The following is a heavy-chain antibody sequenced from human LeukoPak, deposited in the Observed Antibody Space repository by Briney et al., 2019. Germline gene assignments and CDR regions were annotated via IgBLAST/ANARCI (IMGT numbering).Heavy chain of an antibody. J-gene: IGHJ3*02. CDR3: ARGAIHAFDI. Sequence: PGGSLRLSCAASGFTLSSFEMNWVRQAPGKGLEWVSYISSSVITVYYADSVKGRFTMSRDNAENSLYLQMNSLRAEDTAVYYCARGAIHAFDIWGQGTMVTVSS. CDR1: GFTLSSFE. CDR2: ISSSVITV. V-gene: IGHV3-48*03.